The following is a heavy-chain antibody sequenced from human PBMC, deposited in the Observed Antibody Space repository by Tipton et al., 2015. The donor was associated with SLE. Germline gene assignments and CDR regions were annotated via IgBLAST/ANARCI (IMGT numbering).Heavy chain of an antibody. CDR2: INHSGST. CDR1: GGSISSSSYY. V-gene: IGHV4-39*07. CDR3: ARGTSIFGVVRHFDY. D-gene: IGHD3-3*01. Sequence: LKLSCTVSGGSISSSSYYWGWIRQPPGKGLEWIGEINHSGSTNYNPSLKSRVTISVDTSKNQFSLKLSSVTAADTAVYYCARGTSIFGVVRHFDYWGQGTLVTVSS. J-gene: IGHJ4*02.